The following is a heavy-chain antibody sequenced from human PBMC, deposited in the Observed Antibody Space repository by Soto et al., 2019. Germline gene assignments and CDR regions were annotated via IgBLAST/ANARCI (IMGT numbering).Heavy chain of an antibody. J-gene: IGHJ4*02. CDR2: IYYTGST. D-gene: IGHD3-22*01. Sequence: SETLSLTCSVSGVSIKSGGFYWTWIRQLPGKGLEWIGDIYYTGSTFYHPSLETRVTLSLDTSNNQFSLNLGSVTAADTAVYYCATQPQYDRSGYFYYWGQGTQVTVSS. CDR1: GVSIKSGGFY. CDR3: ATQPQYDRSGYFYY. V-gene: IGHV4-31*03.